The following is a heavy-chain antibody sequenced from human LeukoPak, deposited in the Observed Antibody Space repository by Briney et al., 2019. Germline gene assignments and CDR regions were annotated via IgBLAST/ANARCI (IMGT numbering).Heavy chain of an antibody. D-gene: IGHD4-17*01. J-gene: IGHJ4*02. V-gene: IGHV3-21*01. CDR2: ISSSSYI. CDR1: GFTFSSYS. CDR3: ATWGYGDYESR. Sequence: GGSLRLSCAASGFTFSSYSMNWVRQAPGKGLEWVSSISSSSYIYYADSVKGRFTISRDNAKNSLYLQMNSLRAEDTAVYYCATWGYGDYESRWGQGTLVTVSS.